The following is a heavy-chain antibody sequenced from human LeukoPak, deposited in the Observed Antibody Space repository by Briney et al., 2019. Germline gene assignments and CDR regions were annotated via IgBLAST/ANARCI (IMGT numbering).Heavy chain of an antibody. Sequence: ASVKVSCKASGGTFSSYAISWVRQAPGQGLEWMGRIIPILGIANYAQKFQGRVTITADKSTSTAYMELSSLRSEDTAVYYCARDQDLYGSGSWGNFDYWGQGTLVTVSS. J-gene: IGHJ4*02. V-gene: IGHV1-69*04. D-gene: IGHD3-10*01. CDR3: ARDQDLYGSGSWGNFDY. CDR2: IIPILGIA. CDR1: GGTFSSYA.